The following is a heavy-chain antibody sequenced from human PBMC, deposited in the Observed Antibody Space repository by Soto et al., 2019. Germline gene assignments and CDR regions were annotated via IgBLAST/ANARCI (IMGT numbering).Heavy chain of an antibody. CDR1: GGSFSGYY. D-gene: IGHD3-3*01. CDR2: IDHSGYT. CDR3: PRVRDWFDP. Sequence: KTSETLSLTCAVYGGSFSGYYWNWIRQPPGKGLEWIGEIDHSGYTNYNPSLKSRVTISVDKSKNQFSLRLTSVTAADTAVYYCPRVRDWFDPWGQGILVTVSS. V-gene: IGHV4-34*01. J-gene: IGHJ5*02.